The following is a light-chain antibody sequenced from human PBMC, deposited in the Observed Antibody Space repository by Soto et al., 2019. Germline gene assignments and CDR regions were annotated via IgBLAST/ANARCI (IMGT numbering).Light chain of an antibody. J-gene: IGKJ1*01. V-gene: IGKV1-5*03. CDR2: KAS. Sequence: DIQMTQSPSTLSASVGDRVTITCRASQSISSWLAWYQQKPGKAPKLLIYKASSLESGVPSRLGGSGSGTEFTLTISSLQPDDFATYYCQQDNSYWTFGQGTKVEIK. CDR3: QQDNSYWT. CDR1: QSISSW.